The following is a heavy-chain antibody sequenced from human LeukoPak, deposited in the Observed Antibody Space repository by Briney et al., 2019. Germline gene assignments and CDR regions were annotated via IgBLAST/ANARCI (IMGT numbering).Heavy chain of an antibody. CDR3: ARFSPRAMGNYLDF. D-gene: IGHD7-27*01. CDR2: IYPRGST. Sequence: SQTLSLTCAVSGGSISSGSYSWSWIRQPPGKGLEWIGYIYPRGSTYYNPSLKSRVILSLDKSANEFSLNLSSVTAADTAVYYCARFSPRAMGNYLDFWGQGTLVTVSS. CDR1: GGSISSGSYS. J-gene: IGHJ4*02. V-gene: IGHV4-30-2*01.